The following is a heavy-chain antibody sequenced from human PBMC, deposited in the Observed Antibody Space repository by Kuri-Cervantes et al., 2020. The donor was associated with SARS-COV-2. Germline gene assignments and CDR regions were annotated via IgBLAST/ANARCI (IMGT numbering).Heavy chain of an antibody. V-gene: IGHV3-7*01. J-gene: IGHJ1*01. Sequence: GGSLRLSCAASGFTFSSYWMHWVRQAPGKGLEWVANIKQDGSEKYYVDSVKGRFTISRDNAKNSLYLQMNSLRAEDTAVYYCARGSTYYDFLSGYYTGEYFQHWGQGTLVTVSS. CDR2: IKQDGSEK. CDR3: ARGSTYYDFLSGYYTGEYFQH. D-gene: IGHD3-3*01. CDR1: GFTFSSYW.